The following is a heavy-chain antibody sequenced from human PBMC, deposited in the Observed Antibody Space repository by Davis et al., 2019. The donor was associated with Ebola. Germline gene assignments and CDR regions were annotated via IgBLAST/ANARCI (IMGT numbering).Heavy chain of an antibody. Sequence: ASVKVSCKASGYTFTNYYMHWVRQAPGQGLEWMGWINPNSGGTNYAQKFQGRITMTRDTSISTAYMELSRLRSDGTAMYYCARDPSTSSWYVDYWGQGTLVTVSS. J-gene: IGHJ4*02. D-gene: IGHD6-13*01. CDR3: ARDPSTSSWYVDY. V-gene: IGHV1-2*02. CDR1: GYTFTNYY. CDR2: INPNSGGT.